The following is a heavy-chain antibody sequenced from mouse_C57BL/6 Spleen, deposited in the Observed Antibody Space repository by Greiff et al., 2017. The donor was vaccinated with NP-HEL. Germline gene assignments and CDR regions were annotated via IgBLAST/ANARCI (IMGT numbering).Heavy chain of an antibody. J-gene: IGHJ2*01. CDR2: INYDGSST. Sequence: EVKLMESEGGLVQPGSSMKLSCTASGFTFSDYYMAWVRQVPEKGLEWVANINYDGSSTYYLDSLKSRFIFSRDNAKNILYLQMSSLKSEDTATYYCARGEELGYYFDYWGQGTTLTVSS. D-gene: IGHD4-1*01. CDR1: GFTFSDYY. V-gene: IGHV5-16*01. CDR3: ARGEELGYYFDY.